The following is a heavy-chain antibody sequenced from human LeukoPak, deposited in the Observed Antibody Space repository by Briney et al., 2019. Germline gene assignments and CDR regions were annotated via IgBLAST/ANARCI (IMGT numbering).Heavy chain of an antibody. CDR1: GFTVSSNY. Sequence: PGGSLRLPCAASGFTVSSNYMSWVRQAPGKGLEWVSVIYSSGSTYYADSVKGRFTISRHNSKNTLYLQMNSLRAEDTAVYYCARDRGTMVRGVIIPLNYFDYWGQGTLVTVSS. CDR3: ARDRGTMVRGVIIPLNYFDY. CDR2: IYSSGST. D-gene: IGHD3-10*01. V-gene: IGHV3-53*04. J-gene: IGHJ4*02.